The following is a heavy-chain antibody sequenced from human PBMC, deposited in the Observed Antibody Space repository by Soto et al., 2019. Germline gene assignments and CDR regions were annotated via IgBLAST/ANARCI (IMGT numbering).Heavy chain of an antibody. J-gene: IGHJ5*02. V-gene: IGHV5-51*01. Sequence: GESLKISCKGSGFSFTTYWIAWVRQMPGKGLEWMGIIYPGDSKTTYSPSFQGQVTISADKSISTAYLQWSSLKASNTAMYYCARVKGGAYGDPPHWFDPWGQGTLVTVSS. CDR3: ARVKGGAYGDPPHWFDP. CDR1: GFSFTTYW. D-gene: IGHD4-17*01. CDR2: IYPGDSKT.